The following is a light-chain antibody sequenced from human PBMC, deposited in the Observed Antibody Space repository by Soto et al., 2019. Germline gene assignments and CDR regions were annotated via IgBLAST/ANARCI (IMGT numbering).Light chain of an antibody. CDR3: QQYDNLPLT. V-gene: IGKV1-33*01. Sequence: DIQMTQSPSSLSASVGDRVTITCQASQDIDNYLNWNQQKPGKAPKLLIYDASDLETGVPSRFSGSGSGTDFTFTISSLQPEDFATYYCQQYDNLPLTFGGGTKVEIK. CDR1: QDIDNY. J-gene: IGKJ4*01. CDR2: DAS.